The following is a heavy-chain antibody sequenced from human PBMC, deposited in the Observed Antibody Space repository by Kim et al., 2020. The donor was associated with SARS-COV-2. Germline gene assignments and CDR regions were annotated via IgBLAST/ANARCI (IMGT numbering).Heavy chain of an antibody. Sequence: GGSLRLSCAASGFTFSSYAMHWVRQAPGKGLEWVAVISYDGSNKYYADSVKGRFTISRDNSKNTLYLQMNSLRAEDTAVYYCARDAGGSGQPHESAYWGQGTLVTVSS. J-gene: IGHJ4*02. V-gene: IGHV3-30*04. CDR3: ARDAGGSGQPHESAY. D-gene: IGHD6-19*01. CDR2: ISYDGSNK. CDR1: GFTFSSYA.